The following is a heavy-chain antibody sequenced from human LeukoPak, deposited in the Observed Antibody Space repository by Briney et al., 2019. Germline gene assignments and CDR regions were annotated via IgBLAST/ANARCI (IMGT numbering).Heavy chain of an antibody. V-gene: IGHV3-21*01. Sequence: GGSLRLSCAASGFTFSSYTMNWVRQPPGKGLEWVSSISSSSSYIYYADSVKGRFTISRDNAKNSLYLQMNSLRAEDTAVYYCARITMVRGVDAGDYWGQGTLVTVSS. D-gene: IGHD3-10*01. J-gene: IGHJ4*02. CDR2: ISSSSSYI. CDR1: GFTFSSYT. CDR3: ARITMVRGVDAGDY.